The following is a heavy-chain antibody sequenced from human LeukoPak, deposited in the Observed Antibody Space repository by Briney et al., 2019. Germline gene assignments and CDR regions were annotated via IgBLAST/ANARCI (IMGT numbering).Heavy chain of an antibody. CDR3: ARSVGDIDI. J-gene: IGHJ3*02. CDR2: TYYRSKWYN. CDR1: GDSFSSNSAA. D-gene: IGHD1-26*01. Sequence: SQTPSLTCAISGDSFSSNSAAWNWIRQCPSRGLEWLGRTYYRSKWYNDYARSLKSRIIINPDTSKNQFSLQLNSVTPEDTAVYYCARSVGDIDIWGQGTMVTVSS. V-gene: IGHV6-1*01.